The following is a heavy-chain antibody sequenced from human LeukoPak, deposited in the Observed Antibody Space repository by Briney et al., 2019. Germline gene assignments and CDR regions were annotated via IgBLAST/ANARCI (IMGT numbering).Heavy chain of an antibody. CDR3: ATGTPHYYDSSGYFLSGFDY. CDR2: IIPIFGTA. V-gene: IGHV1-69*13. Sequence: SVKVSCKASGGIFSSYAISWVRPAPGQGLEWMGGIIPIFGTANYAQKFQGRVTITADESTSTAYMELSSLRSEDTAVYYCATGTPHYYDSSGYFLSGFDYWGQGTLVTVSS. D-gene: IGHD3-22*01. CDR1: GGIFSSYA. J-gene: IGHJ4*02.